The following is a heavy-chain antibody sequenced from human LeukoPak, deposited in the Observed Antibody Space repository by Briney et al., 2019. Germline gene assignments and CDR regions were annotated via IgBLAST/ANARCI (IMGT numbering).Heavy chain of an antibody. Sequence: ASVKVSCKASGGTFSSYAISWVRQAPGQGLEWMGGIIPIFGTANYAQKFQGRVTITTDESTSTAYMELSSLRSEDTAVYYCARVGGSSGYYDYWGQGTLVNVSS. CDR3: ARVGGSSGYYDY. CDR1: GGTFSSYA. J-gene: IGHJ4*02. V-gene: IGHV1-69*05. CDR2: IIPIFGTA. D-gene: IGHD3-22*01.